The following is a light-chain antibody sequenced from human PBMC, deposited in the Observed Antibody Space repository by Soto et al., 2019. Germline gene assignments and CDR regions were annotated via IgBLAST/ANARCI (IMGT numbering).Light chain of an antibody. CDR1: QGINRW. CDR2: AAS. J-gene: IGKJ2*01. CDR3: QQANSFPYT. Sequence: DIQMTQSPSSVSASVGDRVTLTCRASQGINRWLAWYQHRPGKAPKLLIYAASSLQSGVPSRFSGSGSGTDFTLTISSLQPEDFATYYCQQANSFPYTFGQGTKLEIK. V-gene: IGKV1-12*01.